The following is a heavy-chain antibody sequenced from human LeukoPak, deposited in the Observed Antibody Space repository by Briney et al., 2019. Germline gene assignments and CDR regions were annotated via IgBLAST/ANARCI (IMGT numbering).Heavy chain of an antibody. CDR1: GGSISSSY. D-gene: IGHD6-19*01. J-gene: IGHJ4*02. Sequence: SETLSLTCTVSGGSISSSYWTWIRQPAGKGLEWIGRIFTSGSTKYNPSLKTRVTMSVDTSKNQFSLKLSSVTAADTAVYFCARESSGWFFDYWGQGTLVTVSS. V-gene: IGHV4-4*07. CDR3: ARESSGWFFDY. CDR2: IFTSGST.